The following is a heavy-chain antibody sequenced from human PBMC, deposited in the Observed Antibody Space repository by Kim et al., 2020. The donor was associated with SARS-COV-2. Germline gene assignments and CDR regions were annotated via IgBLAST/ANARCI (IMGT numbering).Heavy chain of an antibody. CDR3: ARDLGDYGDSTYAH. CDR2: INAYNGNT. V-gene: IGHV1-18*01. Sequence: ASVKVSCKASGYTFTSYGISWVRQAPGQGLEWMGWINAYNGNTNYAQKLQGRVTMTTDTSTSTAYMELRSLRSDDTAVYYCARDLGDYGDSTYAHWGQGTLVTVSS. J-gene: IGHJ4*02. CDR1: GYTFTSYG. D-gene: IGHD4-17*01.